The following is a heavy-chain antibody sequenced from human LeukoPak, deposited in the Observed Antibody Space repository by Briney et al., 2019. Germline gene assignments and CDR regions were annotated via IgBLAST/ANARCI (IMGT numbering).Heavy chain of an antibody. V-gene: IGHV1-69*04. CDR3: ARDPDDATDIVVVTNDAFDI. Sequence: ASVKVSCKASGGTFSGYAISWVRQAPGQGLEWMGRIIPILGIANYAQKFQGRVTITADKSTSTAYMELSSLRSEDTAVYYCARDPDDATDIVVVTNDAFDIWGQGTMVTVSS. J-gene: IGHJ3*02. CDR1: GGTFSGYA. CDR2: IIPILGIA. D-gene: IGHD2-21*02.